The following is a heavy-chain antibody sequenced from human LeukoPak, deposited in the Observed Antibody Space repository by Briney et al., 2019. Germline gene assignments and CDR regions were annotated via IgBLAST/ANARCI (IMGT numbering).Heavy chain of an antibody. CDR3: ARGAIVGATFLY. CDR1: GYTFTSYG. D-gene: IGHD1-26*01. J-gene: IGHJ4*02. Sequence: PLASVKVSCKASGYTFTSYGISWVRQAPGQGLEWMGWISAYNGSTSYAQKFQGRVTMTRDMSTSTVYMELSSLRSEDTAVYYCARGAIVGATFLYWGQGTLVTVSS. CDR2: ISAYNGST. V-gene: IGHV1-18*01.